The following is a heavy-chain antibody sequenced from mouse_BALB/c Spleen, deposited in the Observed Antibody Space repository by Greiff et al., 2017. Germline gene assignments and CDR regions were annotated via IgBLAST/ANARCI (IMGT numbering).Heavy chain of an antibody. J-gene: IGHJ2*01. CDR3: TGMPKTGYFDY. D-gene: IGHD2-10*02. Sequence: EVMLVESGGGLVQPGGSMKLSCVASGFTFSNYWMNWVRQSPEKGLEWVAEIRLKSNNYATHYAESVKGRFTISRDDSKSSVYLQMNNLRAEDTGIYYCTGMPKTGYFDYWGQGTTLTVSS. CDR1: GFTFSNYW. V-gene: IGHV6-6*02. CDR2: IRLKSNNYAT.